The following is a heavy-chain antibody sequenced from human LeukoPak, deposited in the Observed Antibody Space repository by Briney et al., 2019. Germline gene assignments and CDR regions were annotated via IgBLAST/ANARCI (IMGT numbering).Heavy chain of an antibody. CDR3: GTGDSDYFDY. Sequence: ASVKVSCKASGYTFTSYYMHGVRQAPGQGLEWMGIINPSGGSTSYAQKFQGRVTMTRDTSTSTVYMELSSLRSEDTAVYYCGTGDSDYFDYWGQGTLVTVSS. CDR1: GYTFTSYY. V-gene: IGHV1-46*01. J-gene: IGHJ4*02. CDR2: INPSGGST. D-gene: IGHD7-27*01.